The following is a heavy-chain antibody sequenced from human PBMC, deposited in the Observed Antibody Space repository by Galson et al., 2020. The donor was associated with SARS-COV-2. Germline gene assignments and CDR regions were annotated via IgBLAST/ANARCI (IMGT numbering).Heavy chain of an antibody. V-gene: IGHV3-21*01. CDR2: ISSSSRYI. Sequence: GGSMRLSCAASGFTFSSYSMNWDRQAQGKGLEWVSSISSSSRYIYYADSVKGRFTIARDNAKNSLYLQMNSLRAEDTAVCYCARDGNVSSGSEVECDSWAQRTLVTVSS. CDR3: ARDGNVSSGSEVECDS. D-gene: IGHD3-22*01. J-gene: IGHJ4*02. CDR1: GFTFSSYS.